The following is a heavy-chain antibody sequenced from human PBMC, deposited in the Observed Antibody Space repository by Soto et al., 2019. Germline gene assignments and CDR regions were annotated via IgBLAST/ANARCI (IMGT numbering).Heavy chain of an antibody. V-gene: IGHV4-30-4*01. Sequence: TLSLTCTVSGGSISSGDYYWSWIRQPPGKGLEWIGYIYYSGSTYYNPSLKSRVTISVDTSKNQFSLKLSSVTAADTAVYYCAIRIPTYYDFWSGLGRRNGMDVWGQGTTVTVSS. CDR1: GGSISSGDYY. CDR2: IYYSGST. CDR3: AIRIPTYYDFWSGLGRRNGMDV. J-gene: IGHJ6*02. D-gene: IGHD3-3*01.